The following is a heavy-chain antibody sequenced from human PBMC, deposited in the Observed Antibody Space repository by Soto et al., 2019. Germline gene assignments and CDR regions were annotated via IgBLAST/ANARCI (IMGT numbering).Heavy chain of an antibody. V-gene: IGHV4-34*01. D-gene: IGHD1-20*01. CDR3: ASPQYNWNNPFVY. CDR1: GGSLSGHY. CDR2: INHLGRT. J-gene: IGHJ1*01. Sequence: QVQLPQWGAGLLKPSETLSLTCAVYGGSLSGHYWSWLRQPPGKGLEWIGEINHLGRTDYNPSLRSRVTISVDRSKNRCSLRLTSVTAADTAIYYGASPQYNWNNPFVYWCKGTQVTVAS.